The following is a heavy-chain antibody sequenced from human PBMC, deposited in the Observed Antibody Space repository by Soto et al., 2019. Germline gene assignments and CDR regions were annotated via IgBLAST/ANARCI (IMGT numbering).Heavy chain of an antibody. CDR3: ARDLRGGYNSFDY. CDR2: INRDGDEE. J-gene: IGHJ4*02. Sequence: VQLEESGGGVVQPGRSLRLSCKASGFTFSDYWMTWVRQAPGQGLEWVANINRDGDEENYVHSVKGRFTISRDNAKNSLSLHLSSLRADDTAVYYCARDLRGGYNSFDYWGQGALVTVSS. V-gene: IGHV3-7*03. CDR1: GFTFSDYW. D-gene: IGHD5-12*01.